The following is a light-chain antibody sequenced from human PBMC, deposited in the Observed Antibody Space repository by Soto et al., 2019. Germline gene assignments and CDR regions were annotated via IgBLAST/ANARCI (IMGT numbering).Light chain of an antibody. Sequence: IVLTQSPDTLSLSPGQRATLSCRASQSVSRRYLAWYQQKPGQAPILLIYDVSERASDIPDRFSGSGSGTDFTLTINRLVPDDVAVYYCQSQGSFGGGTKVEIE. J-gene: IGKJ4*01. CDR3: QSQGS. V-gene: IGKV3-20*01. CDR1: QSVSRRY. CDR2: DVS.